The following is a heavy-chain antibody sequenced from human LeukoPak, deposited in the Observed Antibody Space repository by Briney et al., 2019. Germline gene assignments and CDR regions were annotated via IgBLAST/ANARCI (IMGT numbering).Heavy chain of an antibody. CDR2: INPNSGGT. Sequence: ASVKVSCKASGYTFTGYYMHWVRQAPGQGLEWMGWINPNSGGTNYAQKFQGRVTMTRDTSISTAYMELSRLRSDDTAVYYCARGPNYYDSSGYYYVRAFDIWGQGTMVTVSS. D-gene: IGHD3-22*01. V-gene: IGHV1-2*02. CDR3: ARGPNYYDSSGYYYVRAFDI. J-gene: IGHJ3*02. CDR1: GYTFTGYY.